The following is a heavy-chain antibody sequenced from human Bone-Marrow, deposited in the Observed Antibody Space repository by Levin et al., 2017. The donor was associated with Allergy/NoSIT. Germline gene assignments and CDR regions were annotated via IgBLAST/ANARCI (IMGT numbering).Heavy chain of an antibody. Sequence: GESLKISCKASGYTFTSYGISWVRQAPGQGLEWMGWISSYNANTNYAQKFRGRVTMTTDTSTSTAYMELRSLRSDDTAVYYCARSGSSSWDWFDPWGQGTLVTVSS. CDR2: ISSYNANT. CDR1: GYTFTSYG. J-gene: IGHJ5*02. CDR3: ARSGSSSWDWFDP. D-gene: IGHD6-13*01. V-gene: IGHV1-18*01.